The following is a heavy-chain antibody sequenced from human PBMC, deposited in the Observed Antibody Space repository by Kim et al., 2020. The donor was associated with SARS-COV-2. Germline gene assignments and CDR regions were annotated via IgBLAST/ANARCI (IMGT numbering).Heavy chain of an antibody. D-gene: IGHD3-22*01. J-gene: IGHJ4*02. Sequence: GGSLRLSCAASGFTFSSYSMNWVRQAPGKGLEWVSSISSSSSYIYYADSVKGRFTISRDNAKNSLYLQMNSLRAEDTAVYYCAREAEGYYDSSGYSPYYFDYWGQGTLVTVSS. CDR2: ISSSSSYI. V-gene: IGHV3-21*01. CDR3: AREAEGYYDSSGYSPYYFDY. CDR1: GFTFSSYS.